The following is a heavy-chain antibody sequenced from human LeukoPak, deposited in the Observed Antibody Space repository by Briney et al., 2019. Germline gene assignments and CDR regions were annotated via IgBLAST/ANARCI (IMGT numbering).Heavy chain of an antibody. D-gene: IGHD3-10*01. Sequence: GGSLRLSCAASGFTFSSYAMSWVRQAPGKGLEWVSAISGSGGSTYYADSVKGQFTISRDNSKNTLYLQMNSLRAEDTAVYYCAKAQDRLLWFGELSGPYFDYWGQGTLVTVSS. CDR2: ISGSGGST. CDR1: GFTFSSYA. J-gene: IGHJ4*02. CDR3: AKAQDRLLWFGELSGPYFDY. V-gene: IGHV3-23*01.